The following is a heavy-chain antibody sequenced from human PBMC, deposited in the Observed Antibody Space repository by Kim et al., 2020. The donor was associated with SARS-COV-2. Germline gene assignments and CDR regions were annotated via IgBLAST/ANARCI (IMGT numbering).Heavy chain of an antibody. CDR3: AREWQLVLDY. J-gene: IGHJ4*02. D-gene: IGHD6-6*01. Sequence: GTGNYAPKFQGRLTITADESTSTAYMELSGLKSDDTAVYYCAREWQLVLDYWGQGSLVTVSS. V-gene: IGHV1-69*01. CDR2: GTG.